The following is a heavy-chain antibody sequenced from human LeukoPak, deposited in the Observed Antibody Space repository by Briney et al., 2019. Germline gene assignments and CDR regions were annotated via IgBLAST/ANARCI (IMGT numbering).Heavy chain of an antibody. D-gene: IGHD3-22*01. CDR2: INPNSGGT. J-gene: IGHJ4*02. V-gene: IGHV1-2*06. CDR1: XYTFTGYY. CDR3: ARGGPLTYYYDSSGYYGFDY. Sequence: XASXYTFTGYYMHWVRQAAGQGGEWMGRINPNSGGTNYAQKFQGRVNITRDTSISTAYMELSSLRSEDTAVYYCARGGPLTYYYDSSGYYGFDYWGQGTLVTVSS.